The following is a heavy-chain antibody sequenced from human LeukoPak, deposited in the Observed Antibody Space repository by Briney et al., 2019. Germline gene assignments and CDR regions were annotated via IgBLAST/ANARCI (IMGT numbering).Heavy chain of an antibody. V-gene: IGHV4-30-2*01. D-gene: IGHD1-26*01. CDR3: AREVPGQVGAIDY. CDR2: IYHSGST. CDR1: GGSISSGGYY. Sequence: SETLSLSCTVSGGSISSGGYYWSWIRQPPGKGLEWIGYIYHSGSTYYNPSLKSRVTISVDRSKNQFSLKLSSVTAADTAVYYCAREVPGQVGAIDYWGQGTLVTVSS. J-gene: IGHJ4*02.